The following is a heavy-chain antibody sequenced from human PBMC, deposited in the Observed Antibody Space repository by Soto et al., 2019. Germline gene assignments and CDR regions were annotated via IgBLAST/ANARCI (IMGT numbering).Heavy chain of an antibody. CDR2: IYYSGST. Sequence: PSETLSLTCAVYGGSFSGYYWSWIRQPPGKGLEWIGYIYYSGSTNYNPSLKSRVTISADTSKNQFSLKLSSVTAADTAVYYCASAGNYDFWSGYYGVRGYYYYGMDVWGQGTTVTVSS. J-gene: IGHJ6*02. V-gene: IGHV4-59*01. CDR1: GGSFSGYY. D-gene: IGHD3-3*01. CDR3: ASAGNYDFWSGYYGVRGYYYYGMDV.